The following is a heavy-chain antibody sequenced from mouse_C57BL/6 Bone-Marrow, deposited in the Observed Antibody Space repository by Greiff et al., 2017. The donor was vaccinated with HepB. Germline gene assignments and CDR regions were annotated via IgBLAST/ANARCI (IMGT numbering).Heavy chain of an antibody. D-gene: IGHD1-1*01. CDR2: INPNYGTT. Sequence: VQLQQSGPELVKPGASVKISCKASGYSFTDYNMNWVKQSNGKSLEWIGVINPNYGTTSYNQKFKGKATLTVDQSSSTAYMQLNSLTSEDSAVYYCATVTTVVPPWYFDVWGTGTPVTVSS. V-gene: IGHV1-39*01. CDR3: ATVTTVVPPWYFDV. CDR1: GYSFTDYN. J-gene: IGHJ1*03.